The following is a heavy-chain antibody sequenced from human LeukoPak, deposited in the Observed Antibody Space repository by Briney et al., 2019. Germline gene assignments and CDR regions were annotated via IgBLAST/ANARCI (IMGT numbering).Heavy chain of an antibody. D-gene: IGHD6-19*01. V-gene: IGHV3-7*01. J-gene: IGHJ4*02. CDR2: IKQDGSEK. CDR3: ARAGRISSGWYGSFTGY. Sequence: PGGSLRLSCAASGFTFSSYWMSWVRQAPGKGLEWVANIKQDGSEKYYVDSVKGRFTISRDNAKNSLYLQMNSLRAEDTAVYYCARAGRISSGWYGSFTGYWGQGTLVTVSS. CDR1: GFTFSSYW.